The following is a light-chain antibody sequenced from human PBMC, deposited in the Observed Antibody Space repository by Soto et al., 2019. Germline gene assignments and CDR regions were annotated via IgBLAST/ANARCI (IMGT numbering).Light chain of an antibody. V-gene: IGKV3-20*01. Sequence: EIVLTQSPGTLSLSPGERATLSCRASQSVGSSYLAWYLQKPDQAPRLLIYGASDRATGIPDRFSGSGSGTDFTLTINRLEPEDFAVYYCQQDDRSSWTFGQGTKVDIK. CDR1: QSVGSSY. J-gene: IGKJ1*01. CDR2: GAS. CDR3: QQDDRSSWT.